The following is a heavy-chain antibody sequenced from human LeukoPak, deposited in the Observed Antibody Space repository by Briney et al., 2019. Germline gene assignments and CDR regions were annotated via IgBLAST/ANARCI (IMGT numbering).Heavy chain of an antibody. J-gene: IGHJ4*02. CDR2: FDSENNKM. Sequence: ASVKVSCKISEYSISYLSMHWVREAPGEGLEWMGGFDSENNKMVYSQKFQGRVTMTEYTSADTAYMELTSLRSEDTAVYFCATDRVYRSSGRSWGFFDYWGQGTLAIVSS. D-gene: IGHD6-19*01. CDR1: EYSISYLS. V-gene: IGHV1-24*01. CDR3: ATDRVYRSSGRSWGFFDY.